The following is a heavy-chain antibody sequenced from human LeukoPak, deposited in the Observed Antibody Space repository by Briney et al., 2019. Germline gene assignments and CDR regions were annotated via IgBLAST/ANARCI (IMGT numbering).Heavy chain of an antibody. J-gene: IGHJ4*02. V-gene: IGHV3-30*02. CDR2: ISYDGSNK. CDR1: GFTFSDYG. D-gene: IGHD6-19*01. CDR3: ANTGYSSGDTDY. Sequence: GGSLRLSCATSGFTFSDYGVHWVRQAPGKGLEWVAFISYDGSNKYYADSVKGRFTISRDNSKNTLYLQMNSLRAEDTAVYYCANTGYSSGDTDYWGQGTLVTVSS.